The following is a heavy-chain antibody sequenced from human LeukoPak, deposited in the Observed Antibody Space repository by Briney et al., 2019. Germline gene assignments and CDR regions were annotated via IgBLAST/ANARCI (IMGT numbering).Heavy chain of an antibody. Sequence: ASVKVSCKASGYTFSSYAIHWVRQAPGQRLEWMGCIKVGNGKTKYSQEFQGRVTITRDTSANTDYMELSSLRSEDTAVYYCAREVVGATRGWFDPWGQGTLVTVSS. CDR3: AREVVGATRGWFDP. V-gene: IGHV1-3*03. CDR2: IKVGNGKT. D-gene: IGHD1-26*01. J-gene: IGHJ5*02. CDR1: GYTFSSYA.